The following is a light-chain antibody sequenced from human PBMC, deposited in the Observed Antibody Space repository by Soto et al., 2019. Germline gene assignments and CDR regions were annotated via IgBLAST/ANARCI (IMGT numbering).Light chain of an antibody. V-gene: IGKV3-20*01. CDR1: QSVSSSY. CDR2: GAS. Sequence: IVLTQSEVNLSLDPGERATLSCRASQSVSSSYLAWYQQKPGQAPRLLIYGASSRATGIPDWFSGSGSGKAFTPTISRREPEDFAVHYCQQYGSSPRSFGQGTRLEI. CDR3: QQYGSSPRS. J-gene: IGKJ5*01.